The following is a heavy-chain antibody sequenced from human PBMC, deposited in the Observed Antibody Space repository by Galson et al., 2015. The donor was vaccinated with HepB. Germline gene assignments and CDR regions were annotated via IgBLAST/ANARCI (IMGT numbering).Heavy chain of an antibody. CDR1: GFTFSSYA. CDR3: AKYLGSSTRDGSDY. Sequence: SLRLSCAASGFTFSSYAMSWVRQAPGKGLEWVSGISGSAGSGSFTYYADSVKGRFTISRDNSKNTLDLQMNSLRAEDTAIYYCAKYLGSSTRDGSDYWGQGTLVTVSS. D-gene: IGHD2-2*01. V-gene: IGHV3-23*01. CDR2: ISGSAGSGSFT. J-gene: IGHJ4*02.